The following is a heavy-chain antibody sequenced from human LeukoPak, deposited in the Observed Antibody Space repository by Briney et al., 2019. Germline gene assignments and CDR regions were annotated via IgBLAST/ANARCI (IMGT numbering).Heavy chain of an antibody. CDR1: GFTFNNYA. D-gene: IGHD6-13*01. J-gene: IGHJ6*02. CDR2: ISGSGGST. V-gene: IGHV3-23*01. CDR3: AKDSSSWYYYGMDV. Sequence: GGSLRLSCAASGFTFNNYALHWVRQPPGKGLEWVSAISGSGGSTYYADSVKGRFTISRDNSKNTLYLQMNSLRAEDTAVYYCAKDSSSWYYYGMDVWGQGTTVTVSS.